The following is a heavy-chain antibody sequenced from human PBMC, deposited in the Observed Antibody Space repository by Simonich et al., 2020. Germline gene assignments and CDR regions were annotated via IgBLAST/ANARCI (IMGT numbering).Heavy chain of an antibody. V-gene: IGHV4-38-2*01. CDR2: ISHSGSI. D-gene: IGHD2-15*01. J-gene: IGHJ4*02. CDR1: GYSISSVYY. Sequence: QVQLQESGPGLVKPSETLSLTFAVSGYSISSVYYWGWLRQPPGKGLEWIWCISHSGSIYYNPTLKSQVTISVDTSRNQFSLKLSSVTAADTAVDYCARAHSRYCSGGSCYFDYWGQGTLVTVSS. CDR3: ARAHSRYCSGGSCYFDY.